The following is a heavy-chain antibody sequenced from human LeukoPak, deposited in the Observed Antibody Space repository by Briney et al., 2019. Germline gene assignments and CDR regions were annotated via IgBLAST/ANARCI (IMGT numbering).Heavy chain of an antibody. CDR2: IRYDGSNK. CDR1: GFTFSSYG. CDR3: ARLRYYGMDV. J-gene: IGHJ6*02. D-gene: IGHD2-15*01. Sequence: QSGGSLRLSCAASGFTFSSYGMHWVRQAPGKGLEWVAFIRYDGSNKYYADSVKGRFTISRDNAKNSLYLQMNSLRAEDTAVYYCARLRYYGMDVWGQGTTVTVSS. V-gene: IGHV3-30*02.